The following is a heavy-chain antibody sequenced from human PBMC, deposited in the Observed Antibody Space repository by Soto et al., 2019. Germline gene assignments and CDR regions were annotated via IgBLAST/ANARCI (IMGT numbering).Heavy chain of an antibody. Sequence: QVQLQESGPGLVKPSETLSLTCTVSGGSISSYYWSWIRQPPGKGLEWIGDIYYSGSTNYNPSLKSRVTISVDTSKNQFSLRLSSVTAADTAVYYCARRYGSAFDTWGQRTMVTVSS. V-gene: IGHV4-59*08. D-gene: IGHD1-26*01. CDR2: IYYSGST. J-gene: IGHJ3*02. CDR3: ARRYGSAFDT. CDR1: GGSISSYY.